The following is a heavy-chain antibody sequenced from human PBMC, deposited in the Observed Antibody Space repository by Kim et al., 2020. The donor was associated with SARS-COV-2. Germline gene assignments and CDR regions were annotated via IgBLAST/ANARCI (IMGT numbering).Heavy chain of an antibody. Sequence: GGSLRLSCAASGFTFSSYGMHWVRQAPGKGLEWVAVIWYDGSNKYYADSVKGRFTISRDNSKNTLYLQMNSLRAEDTAVYYCARVSYDSGGYYYYGMDVWGQGTTVTVSS. CDR2: IWYDGSNK. D-gene: IGHD5-12*01. J-gene: IGHJ6*02. CDR1: GFTFSSYG. V-gene: IGHV3-33*01. CDR3: ARVSYDSGGYYYYGMDV.